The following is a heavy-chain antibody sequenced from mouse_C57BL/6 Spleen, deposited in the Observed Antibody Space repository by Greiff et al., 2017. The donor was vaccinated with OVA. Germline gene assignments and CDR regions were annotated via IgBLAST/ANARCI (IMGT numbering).Heavy chain of an antibody. CDR1: GFTFSSYA. J-gene: IGHJ3*01. Sequence: EVQGVESGEGLVKPGGSLKLSCAASGFTFSSYAMSWVRQTPEKRLEWVAYISSGGDYIYYADTVKGRFTISRANAQNTLYLKMRSLKSEDTATYDSTRDGVYDYDGPPYWGQGTLVTVSA. D-gene: IGHD2-4*01. V-gene: IGHV5-9-1*02. CDR2: ISSGGDYI. CDR3: TRDGVYDYDGPPY.